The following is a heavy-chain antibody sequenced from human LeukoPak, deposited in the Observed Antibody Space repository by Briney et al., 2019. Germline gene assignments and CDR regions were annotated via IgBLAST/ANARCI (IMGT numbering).Heavy chain of an antibody. CDR2: INHSGST. Sequence: SSETLSLTCAVYGGSFSGYYWSWIRQPPGKGLEWIGEINHSGSTNYNPSLKSRVTISVDTSKNQFSLKLSSVTAADTAVYYCARHVRSGYSSGWADWYFDLWGRGTLVTVSS. V-gene: IGHV4-34*01. J-gene: IGHJ2*01. CDR3: ARHVRSGYSSGWADWYFDL. CDR1: GGSFSGYY. D-gene: IGHD6-19*01.